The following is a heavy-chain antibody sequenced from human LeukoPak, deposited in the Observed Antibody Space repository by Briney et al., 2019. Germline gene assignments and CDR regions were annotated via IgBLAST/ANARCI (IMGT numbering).Heavy chain of an antibody. V-gene: IGHV1-69*05. CDR2: IIPIFGTA. Sequence: SVKVSCKASGGTFSSYAISWVRQAPGQGLEWMGGIIPIFGTANYAQKFQGRVTITTDESTSTAYMELSSLRSEDTAVYYCARGRTAHYDFWTPFDPWGQGTLVTVSS. D-gene: IGHD3-3*01. J-gene: IGHJ5*02. CDR3: ARGRTAHYDFWTPFDP. CDR1: GGTFSSYA.